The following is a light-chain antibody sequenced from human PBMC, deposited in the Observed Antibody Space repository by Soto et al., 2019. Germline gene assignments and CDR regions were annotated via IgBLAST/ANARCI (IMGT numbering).Light chain of an antibody. Sequence: EIVLMQSPGTLSLSPGERFTLSCRASQSVSSSYLAWYQQKPGQAPRLLIYGASSRAAGIPDRFSGSGSGTDFTLTISSLDPEDSGIYYCQQRSKWVTFGRGTKVDIK. J-gene: IGKJ4*01. CDR3: QQRSKWVT. CDR1: QSVSSSY. CDR2: GAS. V-gene: IGKV3D-20*02.